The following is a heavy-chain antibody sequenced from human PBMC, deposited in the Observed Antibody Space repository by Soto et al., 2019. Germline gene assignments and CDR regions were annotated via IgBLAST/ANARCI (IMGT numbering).Heavy chain of an antibody. Sequence: SETLSLTCAVYGGSFSGYYWSWIRQPPGKGLEWIGEINHSGSTNYNPSLKSRVTISVDTSKNQFSLKLSSVTAADTAVYYCARVPYYYDSSGYQPWGQGTLVTVSS. CDR2: INHSGST. V-gene: IGHV4-34*01. J-gene: IGHJ5*02. CDR3: ARVPYYYDSSGYQP. D-gene: IGHD3-22*01. CDR1: GGSFSGYY.